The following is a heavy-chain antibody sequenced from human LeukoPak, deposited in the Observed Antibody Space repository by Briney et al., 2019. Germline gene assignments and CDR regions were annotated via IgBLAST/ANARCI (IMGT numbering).Heavy chain of an antibody. Sequence: GGSLRLSCAVSGFTFSSYAMNWVRQAPGKGLEWVSGFCGSGAGTYYADSVKGRFTISRDNSKNTLYLQMNSLRAEDTAVYYCAKMVREFYTISYYFDYWGQGTLVTVSS. V-gene: IGHV3-23*01. J-gene: IGHJ4*02. D-gene: IGHD2-8*01. CDR1: GFTFSSYA. CDR2: FCGSGAGT. CDR3: AKMVREFYTISYYFDY.